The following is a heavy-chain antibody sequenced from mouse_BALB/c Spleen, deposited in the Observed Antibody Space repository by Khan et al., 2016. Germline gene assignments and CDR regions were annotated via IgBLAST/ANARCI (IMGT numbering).Heavy chain of an antibody. D-gene: IGHD1-1*02. V-gene: IGHV2-2*02. J-gene: IGHJ1*01. CDR1: GFSLTNYG. Sequence: QVQLKESGPGLVQPSQSLSITCTVSGFSLTNYGVHWVRQSPGKGLEWLGVIWSGGSTDYNAAFISRLSISKDNSKSQIFFKMNCLQANDTAIYYCARKEDLLWGFDVWGAGTTVTVSS. CDR2: IWSGGST. CDR3: ARKEDLLWGFDV.